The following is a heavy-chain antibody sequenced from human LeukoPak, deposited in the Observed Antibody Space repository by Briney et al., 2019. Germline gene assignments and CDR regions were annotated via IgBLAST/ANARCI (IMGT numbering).Heavy chain of an antibody. CDR2: IYTSGST. V-gene: IGHV4-4*07. CDR1: GVSISSYY. CDR3: ARYSSGSLGYYYGMDV. D-gene: IGHD6-19*01. Sequence: PSETLSLTCTVSGVSISSYYWSWIRQPAGKGLEWIGRIYTSGSTNYNPSLKSRVTMSVDMSKNQFSLKLTSVTAADTAVYYCARYSSGSLGYYYGMDVWGQETTVTVSS. J-gene: IGHJ6*02.